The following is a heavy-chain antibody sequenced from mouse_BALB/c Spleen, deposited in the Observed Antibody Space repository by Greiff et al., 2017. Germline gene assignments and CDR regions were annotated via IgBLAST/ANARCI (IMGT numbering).Heavy chain of an antibody. Sequence: EVMLVESGGGLVKPGGSLKLSCAASGFTFSSYAMSWVHQTPEKRLEWVASISSGGSTYYPDSVKGRFTISRDNARNNLYLQMSSLRSEDTAMYYCAREGGNYGYAMDYWGQGTSVTVSS. J-gene: IGHJ4*01. CDR1: GFTFSSYA. D-gene: IGHD2-1*01. V-gene: IGHV5-6-5*01. CDR3: AREGGNYGYAMDY. CDR2: ISSGGST.